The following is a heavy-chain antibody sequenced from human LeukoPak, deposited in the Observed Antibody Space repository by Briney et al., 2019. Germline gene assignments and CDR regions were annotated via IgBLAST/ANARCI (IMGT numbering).Heavy chain of an antibody. CDR1: GGSISSYY. J-gene: IGHJ6*02. V-gene: IGHV4-59*08. Sequence: SETLSLTCTVSGGSISSYYWSWIRQPPGKGLEWIGYIYYSGSTNYNPSLKSRVTISVDTSKNQFSLKLSSVTAADTAVYYCARASSSWYESGLYGMDVWGQGTTVTVSS. CDR2: IYYSGST. CDR3: ARASSSWYESGLYGMDV. D-gene: IGHD6-13*01.